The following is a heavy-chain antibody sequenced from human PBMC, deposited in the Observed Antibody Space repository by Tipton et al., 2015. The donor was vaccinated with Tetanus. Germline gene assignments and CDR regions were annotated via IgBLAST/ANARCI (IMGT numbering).Heavy chain of an antibody. CDR2: IKQDGSAL. CDR1: GFTFGHYP. Sequence: SLRLSCEASGFTFGHYPMAWVRQAPGKGLEWVANIKQDGSALYYVDSVKGRFTFSRDNAENSLYLQVNSLRVEDTAVYYCARAISSRWGKHDAFDIWGQGTTVAVSS. CDR3: ARAISSRWGKHDAFDI. J-gene: IGHJ3*02. V-gene: IGHV3-7*01. D-gene: IGHD3-16*01.